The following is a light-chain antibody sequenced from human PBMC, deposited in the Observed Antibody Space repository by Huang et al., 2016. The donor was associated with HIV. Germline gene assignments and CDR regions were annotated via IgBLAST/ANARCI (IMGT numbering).Light chain of an antibody. J-gene: IGKJ2*01. Sequence: EIVLTQSPDTVSLSPGEATTLFCRASRSVDSNFFAWYQQKPGQSPRLLIDGASTRAAGIPDRFSGSGSGIDFTLTISRLEPEDFAVYVCQLSGRSVTFGQGTKLEI. CDR1: RSVDSNF. CDR3: QLSGRSVT. V-gene: IGKV3-20*01. CDR2: GAS.